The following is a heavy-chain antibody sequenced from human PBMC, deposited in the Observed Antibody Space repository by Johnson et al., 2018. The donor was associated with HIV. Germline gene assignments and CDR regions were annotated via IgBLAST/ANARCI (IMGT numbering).Heavy chain of an antibody. J-gene: IGHJ3*02. V-gene: IGHV3-30*02. CDR2: IRYDGSNK. D-gene: IGHD3-22*01. CDR3: HNYYDSSGYQAPFDI. CDR1: GFTFSSYG. Sequence: VQLVESGGGVVQPGGSLRLSCAASGFTFSSYGMHWVRQAPGKGLEWVAFIRYDGSNKYYADSVKGRFTISRDNSKNTLYLQMNSLRADDTAVYYCHNYYDSSGYQAPFDIWGQGTMVTVSS.